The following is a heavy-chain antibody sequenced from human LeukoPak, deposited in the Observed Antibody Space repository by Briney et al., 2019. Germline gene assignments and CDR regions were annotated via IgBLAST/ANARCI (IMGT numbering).Heavy chain of an antibody. Sequence: PGGSLRLSCTASGFTFGDYAMSWVRQAPGKGLEWVGFIRSKAYGGTTEYAASVKGRFTISRDDSKSIAYLQMNSLKTEDTAVYYCTRERGSSSKSGYYYYGMDVWGQGTTVTVSS. J-gene: IGHJ6*02. CDR2: IRSKAYGGTT. CDR3: TRERGSSSKSGYYYYGMDV. CDR1: GFTFGDYA. V-gene: IGHV3-49*04. D-gene: IGHD6-6*01.